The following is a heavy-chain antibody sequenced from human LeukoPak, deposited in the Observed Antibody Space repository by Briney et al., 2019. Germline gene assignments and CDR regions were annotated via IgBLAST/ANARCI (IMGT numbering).Heavy chain of an antibody. V-gene: IGHV4-4*07. J-gene: IGHJ5*02. CDR3: AGGPTLTGNSWIDP. D-gene: IGHD3-9*01. CDR1: SGYISNNC. Sequence: SETLSLTCAVSSGYISNNCWSWIRQSAGSGLEWIGRICSSGSTNYNPSLKSRVAMSVDTSKVQFSLQLSSVTAADTAIYFCAGGPTLTGNSWIDPWGRGTLVTVSS. CDR2: ICSSGST.